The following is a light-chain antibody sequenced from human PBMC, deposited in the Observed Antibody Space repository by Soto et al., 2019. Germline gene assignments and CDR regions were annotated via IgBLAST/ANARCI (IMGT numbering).Light chain of an antibody. J-gene: IGKJ1*01. V-gene: IGKV3-20*01. CDR1: QSISSNY. CDR3: QQYGDSPT. Sequence: EIVLTHSPGTLSLSPWEIATLSCRASQSISSNYVARYQQKPDQAPRLLIYDASTRATGIPNRYSGSGSGTDFTLTISRLEPEDFAVFYCQQYGDSPTFGQGTKVDIK. CDR2: DAS.